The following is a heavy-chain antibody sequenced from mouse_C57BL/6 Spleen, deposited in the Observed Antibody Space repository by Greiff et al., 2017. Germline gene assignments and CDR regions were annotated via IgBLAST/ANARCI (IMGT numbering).Heavy chain of an antibody. J-gene: IGHJ4*01. CDR2: ISSGSSTI. Sequence: EVMLVESGGGLVKPGGSLKLSCAASGFTFSDYGMHWVRQAPEKGLEWVAYISSGSSTIYYADTVKGRFTISSDNAKNTLFLQMTSLRSEDTAMYYCARHYSNYGYAMDYWGQGTSVTVAS. CDR3: ARHYSNYGYAMDY. D-gene: IGHD2-5*01. V-gene: IGHV5-17*01. CDR1: GFTFSDYG.